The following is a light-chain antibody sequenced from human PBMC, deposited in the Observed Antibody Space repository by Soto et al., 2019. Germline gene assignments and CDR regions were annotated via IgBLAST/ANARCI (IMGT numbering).Light chain of an antibody. CDR3: QQYGSSPWT. J-gene: IGKJ1*01. CDR2: GAS. V-gene: IGKV3-20*01. CDR1: QSVSSSY. Sequence: EIVLTQSPGTLSLSPGERATLSCRASQSVSSSYLAWYQQKPGQAPRLLIYGASSRATGIPDRFSGSGSGTDFTLTISRLEPEDFEVYYCQQYGSSPWTFGPGTKVDIK.